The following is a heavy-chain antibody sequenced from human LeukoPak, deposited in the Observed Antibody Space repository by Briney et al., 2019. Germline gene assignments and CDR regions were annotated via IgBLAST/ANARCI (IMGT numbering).Heavy chain of an antibody. CDR2: LDPEDREV. D-gene: IGHD5/OR15-5a*01. CDR3: AGGGVYDLLNY. Sequence: GASVKVSCKVSGDSLTELSIHWVRQAPGKGLDWMGGLDPEDREVIYAQKFQGRVTMTEDTSTDTVYMELSSLRSEDTAVHYCAGGGVYDLLNYWGQGTLVTVSS. CDR1: GDSLTELS. J-gene: IGHJ4*02. V-gene: IGHV1-24*01.